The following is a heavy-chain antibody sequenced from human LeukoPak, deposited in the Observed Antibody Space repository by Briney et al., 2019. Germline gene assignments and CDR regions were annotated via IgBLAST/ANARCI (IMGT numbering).Heavy chain of an antibody. D-gene: IGHD6-13*01. CDR3: ARDPMTAAGSKDGMDV. CDR2: ITYDGSIK. CDR1: EFSFSYFA. Sequence: SGGSLRLSCDAAEFSFSYFAMHWVRQAPGKGLEWMALITYDGSIKHYVDSVKGRFTISRDNSKNTLYLQMNSLRAEDTAVYYCARDPMTAAGSKDGMDVWGQGTTVTVSS. J-gene: IGHJ6*02. V-gene: IGHV3-30-3*01.